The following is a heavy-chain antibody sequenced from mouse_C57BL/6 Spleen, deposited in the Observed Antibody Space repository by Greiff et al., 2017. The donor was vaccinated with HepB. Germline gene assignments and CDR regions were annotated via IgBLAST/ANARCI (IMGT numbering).Heavy chain of an antibody. D-gene: IGHD6-1*01. CDR1: GFTFSSYA. V-gene: IGHV5-9-1*02. J-gene: IGHJ4*01. Sequence: VQLKESGEGLVKPGGSLKLSCAASGFTFSSYAMSWVRQTPEKRLEWVAYISSGGDYIYYADTVKGRFTISRDNARNTLCLQMSSLKSEDTAMYYCTGQPRRDYYAMDYWGQGTSVTVSS. CDR3: TGQPRRDYYAMDY. CDR2: ISSGGDYI.